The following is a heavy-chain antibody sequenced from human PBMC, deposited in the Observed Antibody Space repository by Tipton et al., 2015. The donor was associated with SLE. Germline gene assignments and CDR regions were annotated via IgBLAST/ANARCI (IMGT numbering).Heavy chain of an antibody. D-gene: IGHD2-8*01. CDR2: FYYSGTT. J-gene: IGHJ4*02. Sequence: TLSLTCTVSGASISSTSYYWGWIRQAPGKGLEWIGIFYYSGTTYYNPSLKSRVTVSVDTPKNQFSLKLTSVTAADTALYYCARGGWMLGFGYWGPGTLVPGSS. CDR1: GASISSTSYY. V-gene: IGHV4-39*07. CDR3: ARGGWMLGFGY.